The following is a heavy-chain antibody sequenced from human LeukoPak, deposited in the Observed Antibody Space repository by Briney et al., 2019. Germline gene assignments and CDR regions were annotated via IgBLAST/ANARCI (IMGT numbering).Heavy chain of an antibody. D-gene: IGHD3-22*01. Sequence: ASVKVSCKASGYTFTGYYMHWVRQAPGQALEWMGWINPNSGGTNYAQKFQGRVTMTRDTSISTAYMELSRLRSDDTAVYYCAREDDSSGYYYFDYWGQGTLVTVSS. V-gene: IGHV1-2*02. CDR3: AREDDSSGYYYFDY. J-gene: IGHJ4*02. CDR1: GYTFTGYY. CDR2: INPNSGGT.